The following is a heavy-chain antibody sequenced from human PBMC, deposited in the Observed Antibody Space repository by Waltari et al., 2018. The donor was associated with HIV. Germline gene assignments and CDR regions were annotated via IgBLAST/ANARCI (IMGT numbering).Heavy chain of an antibody. J-gene: IGHJ4*02. D-gene: IGHD6-13*01. V-gene: IGHV3-30-3*01. CDR2: ILYEGSKK. CDR1: GLTFRSYV. Sequence: QVQLVESGGGGGQPGRYLRLSCEASGLTFRSYVIHWVRQAPGEGLEWVAVILYEGSKKYYADSVKGRFTISRDNSKNTLYLQMNSLRAEDTAVYFCARGGSYEAAALHYWGQGTLVTVSS. CDR3: ARGGSYEAAALHY.